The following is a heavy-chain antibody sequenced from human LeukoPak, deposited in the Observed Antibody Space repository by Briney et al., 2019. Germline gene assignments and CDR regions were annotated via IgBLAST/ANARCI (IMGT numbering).Heavy chain of an antibody. CDR1: GFTFSSYA. CDR3: AREINGYSSFFGI. D-gene: IGHD6-13*01. CDR2: ISYDGSNK. V-gene: IGHV3-30-3*01. Sequence: PGRSLRLSCAASGFTFSSYAMHWVRQAPGKGLEWVAVISYDGSNKYYADSVKGRFTISRDNSKNTLYLQMNSLRAEDTAVYYCAREINGYSSFFGIWGQGTMVTVSS. J-gene: IGHJ3*02.